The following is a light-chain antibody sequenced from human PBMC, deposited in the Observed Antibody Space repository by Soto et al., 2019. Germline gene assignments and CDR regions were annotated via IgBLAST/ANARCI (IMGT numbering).Light chain of an antibody. CDR2: CAS. J-gene: IGKJ1*01. CDR3: QQQNTRPET. CDR1: QTVCSN. Sequence: QYLATQYVSPGEGATLSCRASQTVCSNLAGYQHKPGQAASLLLSCASTRATSVPARLSGSGSGTEFAPTISRRQSEDFSAYFCQQQNTRPETFGQGTKVDI. V-gene: IGKV3-15*01.